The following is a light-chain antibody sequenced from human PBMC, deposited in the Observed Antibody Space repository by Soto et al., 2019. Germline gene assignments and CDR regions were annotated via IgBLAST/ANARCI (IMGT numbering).Light chain of an antibody. Sequence: QSVLTQPPSVSAAPGQKVTISCSGTSSNIGNNYVSWYQHFPGTAPKLLIYEDNKRPSEIPDRFSGSKSGTSATLGITGLQTGDEADYYCGTWDNSLSIYVFATGTQLTV. CDR2: EDN. CDR1: SSNIGNNY. V-gene: IGLV1-51*02. J-gene: IGLJ1*01. CDR3: GTWDNSLSIYV.